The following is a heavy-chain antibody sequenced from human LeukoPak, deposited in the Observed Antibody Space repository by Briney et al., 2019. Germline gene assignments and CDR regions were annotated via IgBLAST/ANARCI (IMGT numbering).Heavy chain of an antibody. CDR2: ISGSGGST. D-gene: IGHD4-17*01. V-gene: IGHV3-23*01. Sequence: GGSLRLSCAASGFTFSSYAMSWVRQAPGKGLEWVSAISGSGGSTYYADSVKGRFTISRDNSKNTLYLQMNSLRAEDTAVYYCAKGGSYYGDYSAYYYMDVWGKGTTVTVS. CDR3: AKGGSYYGDYSAYYYMDV. CDR1: GFTFSSYA. J-gene: IGHJ6*03.